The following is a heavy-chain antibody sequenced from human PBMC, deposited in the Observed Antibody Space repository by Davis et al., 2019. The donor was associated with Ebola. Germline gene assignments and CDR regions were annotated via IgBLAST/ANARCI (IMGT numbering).Heavy chain of an antibody. CDR1: GFTFSDYY. CDR2: FYYSGST. J-gene: IGHJ5*02. V-gene: IGHV4-59*13. D-gene: IGHD6-13*01. CDR3: AATRAAAKPFDP. Sequence: ESLKISCAASGFTFSDYYMSWIRQPPGKGLEWIGYFYYSGSTNYNPSLKSRATISADMSKNQLFLKLSSVTAADTAVYYCAATRAAAKPFDPWGQGVLVSVSS.